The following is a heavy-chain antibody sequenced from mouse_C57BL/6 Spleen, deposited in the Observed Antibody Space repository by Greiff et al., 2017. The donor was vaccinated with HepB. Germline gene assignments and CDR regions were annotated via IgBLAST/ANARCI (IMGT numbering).Heavy chain of an antibody. CDR2: INPSSGYT. CDR3: ARGRDGYPLAMDY. J-gene: IGHJ4*01. CDR1: GYTFTSYT. V-gene: IGHV1-4*01. D-gene: IGHD2-3*01. Sequence: VQLQQSGAELARPGASVKMSCKASGYTFTSYTMHWVKQRPGQGLEWIGYINPSSGYTKYNQKFKDKATLTADKSSSTAYMQLSSLTSEDSAVYYGARGRDGYPLAMDYWGQGTSVTVSS.